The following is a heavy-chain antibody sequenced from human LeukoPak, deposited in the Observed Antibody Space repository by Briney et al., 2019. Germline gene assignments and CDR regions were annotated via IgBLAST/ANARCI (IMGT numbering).Heavy chain of an antibody. CDR2: IYTSGST. J-gene: IGHJ6*03. CDR3: AREDKDIFGVVISYYYYYMDV. Sequence: SETLSLTCTVSGGSISSGSYYWSWIRQPAGKGLEWIGRIYTSGSTNYNPSLKSRVTISVDTSKNQFSLKLSSVTAADTAVYYCAREDKDIFGVVISYYYYYMDVWGKGTTVTVSS. V-gene: IGHV4-61*02. CDR1: GGSISSGSYY. D-gene: IGHD3-3*02.